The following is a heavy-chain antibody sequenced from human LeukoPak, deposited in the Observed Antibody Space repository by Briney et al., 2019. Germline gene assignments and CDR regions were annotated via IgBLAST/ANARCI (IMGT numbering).Heavy chain of an antibody. CDR1: GGTFSSYA. V-gene: IGHV1-69*13. J-gene: IGHJ4*02. D-gene: IGHD3-22*01. Sequence: SVKVSCKASGGTFSSYAISWVRQAPGQELEWMGGIIPIFGTANYAQKFQGRVTITADESTSTAYMELSSLRSEDTAVYYCARALRYYYDSSGYWTYFDYWGQGTLVTVSS. CDR3: ARALRYYYDSSGYWTYFDY. CDR2: IIPIFGTA.